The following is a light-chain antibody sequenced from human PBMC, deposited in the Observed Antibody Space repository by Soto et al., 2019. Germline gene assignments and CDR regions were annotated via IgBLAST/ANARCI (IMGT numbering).Light chain of an antibody. CDR3: CSYAGSDTYV. J-gene: IGLJ1*01. V-gene: IGLV2-23*02. Sequence: QSVLTQPASVSGPPGQSITISCTGTSSDIANYNLVSWYQQHPGKAPKLMIYEVTKRPSGVSNRFSGSKSGNTASLTISGLQAEDEADYYCCSYAGSDTYVFATGTKVTVL. CDR2: EVT. CDR1: SSDIANYNL.